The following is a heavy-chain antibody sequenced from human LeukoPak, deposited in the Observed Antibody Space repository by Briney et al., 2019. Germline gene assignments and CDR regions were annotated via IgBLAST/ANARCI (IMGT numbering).Heavy chain of an antibody. CDR2: ISAYNGNT. CDR1: GYTFTSYG. J-gene: IGHJ5*02. D-gene: IGHD4-23*01. Sequence: ASATVSFKASGYTFTSYGISWVRQAPGQGLEWMGWISAYNGNTNYAQKLQGRVTMTTDTSTSTAYMELRSLRSDDTAVYYCARAVEENWFDPWGQGTLVTVSS. V-gene: IGHV1-18*01. CDR3: ARAVEENWFDP.